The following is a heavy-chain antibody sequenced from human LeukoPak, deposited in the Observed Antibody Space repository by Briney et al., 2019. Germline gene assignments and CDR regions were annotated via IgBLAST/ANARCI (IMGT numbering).Heavy chain of an antibody. J-gene: IGHJ2*01. CDR1: EFSVGSNY. Sequence: PGGSLRLSCAASEFSVGSNYMTWVRQATGKVLEWVSGIGTAGEIYYPGSVKGRFTISRENAKNSLYLQMNSLRAGDTAVYYCARAAYSSTWYSRYFDLWGRGTLVTVSS. D-gene: IGHD6-13*01. CDR3: ARAAYSSTWYSRYFDL. V-gene: IGHV3-13*01. CDR2: IGTAGEI.